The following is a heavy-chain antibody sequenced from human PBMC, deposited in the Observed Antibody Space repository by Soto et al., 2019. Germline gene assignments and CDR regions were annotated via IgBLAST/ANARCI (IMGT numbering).Heavy chain of an antibody. CDR1: GGSFSGYY. CDR3: ARGSKRGTIFYLHHYYGMDV. J-gene: IGHJ6*02. V-gene: IGHV4-34*01. D-gene: IGHD3-3*01. CDR2: INHSGST. Sequence: KPSETLSLTCAVYGGSFSGYYWSWIRQPPGKGLEWIGEINHSGSTNYNPSLKSRVTISVDTSKNQFSLKLSSVTAADTAVYYCARGSKRGTIFYLHHYYGMDVWGQGTTVTVSS.